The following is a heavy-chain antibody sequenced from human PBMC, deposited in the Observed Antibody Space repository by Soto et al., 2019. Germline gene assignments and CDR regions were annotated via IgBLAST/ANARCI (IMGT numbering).Heavy chain of an antibody. J-gene: IGHJ4*02. V-gene: IGHV4-4*02. Sequence: QVQLQESGPGLVKPSGTLSLTCAVSGDSITSDKWWSWVRQPPGKGLEWIAEIHHSGRTNCKPPLKSRVTISVEKSKNQFSLELSSMTAADTAVYYCARGGDWKFDFWGQGSLVTVSS. CDR2: IHHSGRT. CDR1: GDSITSDKW. D-gene: IGHD2-21*02. CDR3: ARGGDWKFDF.